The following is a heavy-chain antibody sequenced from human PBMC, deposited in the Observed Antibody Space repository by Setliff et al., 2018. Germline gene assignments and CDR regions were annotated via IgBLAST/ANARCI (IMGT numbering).Heavy chain of an antibody. J-gene: IGHJ4*02. CDR2: ISAYNGKT. V-gene: IGHV1-18*01. D-gene: IGHD2-8*01. CDR1: GYTLSNSI. CDR3: LRLVRYCTKIACQATSGDEV. Sequence: ASVKVSCKASGYTLSNSILSWVRQAPGQGLEWVGWISAYNGKTYFAQKFQDRITLTTDTSANTGYLELRGLRSDDTAVYYCLRLVRYCTKIACQATSGDEVWGLGTLVTVS.